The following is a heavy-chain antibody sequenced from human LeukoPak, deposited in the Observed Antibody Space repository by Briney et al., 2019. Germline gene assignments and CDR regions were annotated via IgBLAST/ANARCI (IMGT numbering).Heavy chain of an antibody. CDR2: IIPILGIA. V-gene: IGHV1-69*04. CDR3: ARLTHMTTSYY. J-gene: IGHJ4*02. Sequence: AASVKVSCKASGGTFSSYAISWVRQAPGQGLEWMGRIIPILGIANYAQKFQGRVTITADKSTSTAYMELSSLRSEDTAVYYCARLTHMTTSYYWGQGTLVTVSS. D-gene: IGHD4-17*01. CDR1: GGTFSSYA.